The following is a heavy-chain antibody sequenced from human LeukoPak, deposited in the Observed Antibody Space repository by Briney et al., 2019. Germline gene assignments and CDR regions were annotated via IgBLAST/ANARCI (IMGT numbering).Heavy chain of an antibody. CDR2: ISGSGGST. J-gene: IGHJ4*02. CDR1: GFTFSSYA. Sequence: GGSLRLSCAASGFTFSSYAMSWVRQAPGKGLEWVSAISGSGGSTYYADSVKGRFTISRDNSKNTLYLQMNSLRAEDTAVYYCAKFVKGRPTTVTKAYDYWGQGTLVTVSS. D-gene: IGHD4-17*01. V-gene: IGHV3-23*01. CDR3: AKFVKGRPTTVTKAYDY.